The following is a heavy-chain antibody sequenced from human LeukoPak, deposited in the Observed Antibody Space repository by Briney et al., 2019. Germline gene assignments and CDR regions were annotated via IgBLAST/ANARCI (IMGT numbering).Heavy chain of an antibody. Sequence: PGGPLRLSCAGTGFTLIDYAMHWVRQAPGKGLEYVSGLSNDGGSSFYAHSVKGRFTVSRDNSNTALFLRMGRLTAEDTAIYYCVRGGEIWNGFPPDFWGRGTLVSVSS. V-gene: IGHV3-64*01. CDR2: LSNDGGSS. CDR3: VRGGEIWNGFPPDF. J-gene: IGHJ4*02. D-gene: IGHD3-3*01. CDR1: GFTLIDYA.